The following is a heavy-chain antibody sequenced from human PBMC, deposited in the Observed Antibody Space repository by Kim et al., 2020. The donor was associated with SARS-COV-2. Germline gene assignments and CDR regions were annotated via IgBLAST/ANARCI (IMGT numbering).Heavy chain of an antibody. CDR1: GGSISSYY. CDR2: IYYSGST. D-gene: IGHD5-12*01. V-gene: IGHV4-59*08. Sequence: SETLSLTCTVSGGSISSYYWSWIRQPPGKGLEWIGYIYYSGSTNYNPSLKSRVTISVDTSKNQFSLKLSSVTAADTAVYYCARLKMATIRSYWYFDLWG. J-gene: IGHJ2*01. CDR3: ARLKMATIRSYWYFDL.